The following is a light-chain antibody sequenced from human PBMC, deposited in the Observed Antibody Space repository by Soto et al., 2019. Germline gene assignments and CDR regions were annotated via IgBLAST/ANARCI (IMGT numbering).Light chain of an antibody. V-gene: IGKV3-15*01. CDR1: QNVGGS. Sequence: VMTQPPATLSVSPGDRATLSCRASQNVGGSVAWYQQKPGQAPRLLIYRASTRATGIPARFSGSGSGTEFTLTISSLQSEDFAIYYCQHSRTFAQGTKVDI. CDR2: RAS. CDR3: QHSRT. J-gene: IGKJ2*01.